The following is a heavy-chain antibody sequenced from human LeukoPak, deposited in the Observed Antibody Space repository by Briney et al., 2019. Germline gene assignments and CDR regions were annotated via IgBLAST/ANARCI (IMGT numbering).Heavy chain of an antibody. CDR1: GFTFTIFG. Sequence: GGSLRLSCAASGFTFTIFGLNWVRQAPGKVPEWVSYIYARSGITYYADSVQGRFTISRDNAQESVFLQMNSLRADDTAVYYCARTYDFGRGPPGDAFDNWGPGTVVTVSS. CDR2: IYARSGIT. V-gene: IGHV3-48*01. J-gene: IGHJ3*02. CDR3: ARTYDFGRGPPGDAFDN. D-gene: IGHD3-3*01.